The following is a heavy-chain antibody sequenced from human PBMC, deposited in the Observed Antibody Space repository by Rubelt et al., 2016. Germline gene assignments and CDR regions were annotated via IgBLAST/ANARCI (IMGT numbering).Heavy chain of an antibody. CDR2: INHSGST. D-gene: IGHD6-6*01. CDR3: AKGPTAARPIYYGMDV. CDR1: GGSFSGNY. J-gene: IGHJ6*02. V-gene: IGHV4-34*01. Sequence: QVQLQQWGAGLLKPSETLSLTCAVYGGSFSGNYWSWIRQPPGKGLEWIGEINHSGSTNYNPSLKSRFTISVDTSKNQFSLKLSSVTAADTAVYYCAKGPTAARPIYYGMDVWGQGTTVTVSS.